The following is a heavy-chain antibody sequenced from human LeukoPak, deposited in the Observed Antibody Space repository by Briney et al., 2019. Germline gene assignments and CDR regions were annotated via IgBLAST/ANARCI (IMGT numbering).Heavy chain of an antibody. J-gene: IGHJ4*02. Sequence: PLETLSLTCTVSGYSISSFYWSWIRQPPGKGLEWIGYISYSGSTNYNPSLKSRVTISVDTSKNQFSLKLTSVTAADTAVYYCARGVVAAPQTFDYWGQGTLATVSS. V-gene: IGHV4-59*01. D-gene: IGHD2-15*01. CDR3: ARGVVAAPQTFDY. CDR2: ISYSGST. CDR1: GYSISSFY.